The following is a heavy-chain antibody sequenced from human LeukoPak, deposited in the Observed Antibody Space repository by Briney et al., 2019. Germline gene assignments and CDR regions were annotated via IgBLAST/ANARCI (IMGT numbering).Heavy chain of an antibody. V-gene: IGHV3-23*01. CDR1: EFTFSSYS. CDR2: ISGSGGST. D-gene: IGHD6-19*01. CDR3: AKDRRLAVAGRYHD. Sequence: GGSLRLSCAASEFTFSSYSMNWVRQAPGKGLEWVSAISGSGGSTYYADSVKGRFTISRDNSKNTLYLQMNSLRAEDTAVYYCAKDRRLAVAGRYHDWGQGTLVTVSS. J-gene: IGHJ4*02.